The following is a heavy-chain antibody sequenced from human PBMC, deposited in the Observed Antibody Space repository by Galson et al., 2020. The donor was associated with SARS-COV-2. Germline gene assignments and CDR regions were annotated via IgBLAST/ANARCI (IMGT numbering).Heavy chain of an antibody. CDR2: IKSKTDGGTT. CDR1: GFTFSNAW. CDR3: TTEPFYCGGDCYTDY. Sequence: GGSLRLSCAASGFTFSNAWMSWVRQAPGKGLEWVGRIKSKTDGGTTDYAAPVKGRFTISRDDSKNTLYLQMNSLKTEDTAVYYCTTEPFYCGGDCYTDYWGQGTLVTVSS. V-gene: IGHV3-15*01. J-gene: IGHJ4*02. D-gene: IGHD2-21*02.